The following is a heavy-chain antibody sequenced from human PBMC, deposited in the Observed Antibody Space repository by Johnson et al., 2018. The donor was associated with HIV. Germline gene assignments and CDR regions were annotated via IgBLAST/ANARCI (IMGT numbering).Heavy chain of an antibody. J-gene: IGHJ3*02. V-gene: IGHV3-30-3*01. Sequence: QVQLVESGGGVVQPGRSLRLSCAASGFSFSPYALHWVRQTPGKGLEWVAVISFDGNNKYYADSVKGRFTILRDNSKNTLYLQMHSLRLEDTAVYYCAKVRWLRLDNEAFDSWGQGTMVTVSS. CDR1: GFSFSPYA. D-gene: IGHD5-12*01. CDR3: AKVRWLRLDNEAFDS. CDR2: ISFDGNNK.